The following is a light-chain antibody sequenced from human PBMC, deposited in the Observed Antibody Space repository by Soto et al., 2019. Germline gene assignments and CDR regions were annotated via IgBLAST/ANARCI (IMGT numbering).Light chain of an antibody. J-gene: IGKJ2*03. CDR1: QDITNQ. Sequence: DIPMAQSPSSLSAFVGDSVTVTCQASQDITNQLNWYQQQPGKAPKLLIYDASSLERGVPSRFRGSGSGTAFILTINSLQPEDVGTYYCQHFATLPYSFGQGTKLEI. CDR2: DAS. CDR3: QHFATLPYS. V-gene: IGKV1-33*01.